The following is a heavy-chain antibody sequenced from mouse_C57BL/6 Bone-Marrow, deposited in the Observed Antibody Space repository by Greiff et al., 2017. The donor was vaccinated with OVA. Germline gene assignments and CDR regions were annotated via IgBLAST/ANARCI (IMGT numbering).Heavy chain of an antibody. Sequence: EVKLMESGPGLVKPSQSLSLTCSVTGYSITSCYYWNWIRQLPGNKLEWMGYISYDGSTNYNPYLKNRITITRDTAKNQFFLKLYSVTTEDTATCYCESFAYWGQGTLVTVSA. CDR1: GYSITSCYY. CDR2: ISYDGST. J-gene: IGHJ3*01. CDR3: ESFAY. V-gene: IGHV3-6*01.